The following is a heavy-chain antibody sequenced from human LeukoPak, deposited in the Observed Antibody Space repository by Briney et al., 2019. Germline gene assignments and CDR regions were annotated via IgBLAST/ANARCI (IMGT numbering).Heavy chain of an antibody. Sequence: GGSLRLSCAASGFTFRSYGMHWVRQAPGKGLEWVAVIWDDGSEKYYADSVKGRFTISRDNSKNTLYLQMNSLRAEDTAVYYCARDQITGKGAFDIWGQGTMVTVSS. J-gene: IGHJ3*02. D-gene: IGHD1-20*01. CDR1: GFTFRSYG. CDR2: IWDDGSEK. V-gene: IGHV3-33*01. CDR3: ARDQITGKGAFDI.